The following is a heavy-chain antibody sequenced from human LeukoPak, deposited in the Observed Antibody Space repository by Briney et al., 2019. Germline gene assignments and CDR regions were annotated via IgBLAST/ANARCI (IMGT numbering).Heavy chain of an antibody. Sequence: PSETLSLTCTVSGASVSDYYWTWIRQPPGKGLEWIGYISNSGTTNYNPSLKNRVTISVDTSKNHVFLNLSSVTAADTAVYYCARRSCSGGVCYVPWFDPWGQGMLVTVSS. J-gene: IGHJ5*02. CDR3: ARRSCSGGVCYVPWFDP. V-gene: IGHV4-4*09. CDR1: GASVSDYY. CDR2: ISNSGTT. D-gene: IGHD2-15*01.